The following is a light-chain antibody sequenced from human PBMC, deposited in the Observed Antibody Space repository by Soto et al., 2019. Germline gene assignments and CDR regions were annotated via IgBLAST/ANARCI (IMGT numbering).Light chain of an antibody. J-gene: IGLJ2*01. CDR2: LNSDGSH. CDR1: SGHSNYA. V-gene: IGLV4-69*01. Sequence: QPVLTQSPSASASLGASVKLTCTLSSGHSNYAIAWHQQQPEKGPRYLMKLNSDGSHSKGDGIPDRFSGSSSGAERYLTISSLQSEDEADYYCQTWGTGIVVFGGGIKVTVL. CDR3: QTWGTGIVV.